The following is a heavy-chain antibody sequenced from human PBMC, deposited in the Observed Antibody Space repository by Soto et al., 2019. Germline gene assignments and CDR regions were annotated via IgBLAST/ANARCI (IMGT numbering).Heavy chain of an antibody. CDR2: IYPGDSDT. CDR1: GYSFTSYW. CDR3: ASQEMATTTVDAFDI. Sequence: GESLKISCKGSGYSFTSYWIGWVRQMPGKGLEWMGIIYPGDSDTRYSPSFQGQVTISADKSISTAYLQWSSLKASDTAMYYCASQEMATTTVDAFDIWGQGTMVTV. J-gene: IGHJ3*02. D-gene: IGHD5-12*01. V-gene: IGHV5-51*01.